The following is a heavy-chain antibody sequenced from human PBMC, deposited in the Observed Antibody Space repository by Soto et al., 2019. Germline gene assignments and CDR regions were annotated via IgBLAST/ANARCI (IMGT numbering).Heavy chain of an antibody. V-gene: IGHV4-39*01. Sequence: PSETLSHTCTVAGDSISSSTHYQGWIRHPPGKGLEWIGSIYYSGSTYYNPSLKSRVTISIDTSKNQFSLKLSSVTAADTAVYYCARHRILFLEWLSDPNWFDPWCQGTLVTVSS. CDR1: GDSISSSTHY. CDR3: ARHRILFLEWLSDPNWFDP. CDR2: IYYSGST. J-gene: IGHJ5*02. D-gene: IGHD3-3*01.